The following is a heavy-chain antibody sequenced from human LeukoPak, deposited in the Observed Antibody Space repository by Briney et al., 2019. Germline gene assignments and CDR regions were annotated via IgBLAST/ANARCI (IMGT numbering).Heavy chain of an antibody. J-gene: IGHJ4*02. D-gene: IGHD4-17*01. CDR2: MNGDGSTI. Sequence: GGSLRLSCAASGFTFTGSWMHWVRHVPGKGLLWVARMNGDGSTINYADSVKGRFTISRDDANNMLYLQMNGLKVEDMAVYYCARAGYYRFDYWGQGVLVTVSS. V-gene: IGHV3-74*01. CDR1: GFTFTGSW. CDR3: ARAGYYRFDY.